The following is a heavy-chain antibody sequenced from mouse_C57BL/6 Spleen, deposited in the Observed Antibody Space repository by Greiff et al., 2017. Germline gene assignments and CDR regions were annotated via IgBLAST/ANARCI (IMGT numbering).Heavy chain of an antibody. J-gene: IGHJ4*01. Sequence: VQLQQSGPELVKPGASVKISCKASGYAFSSSWMNWVKQRPGKGLEWIGRIYPGDGDTNYNGKFKGKATLTADKSSSTAYMQLSSLTSEDSAVYFCARTWVYAMDYCGQGTSVTVSS. D-gene: IGHD4-1*01. V-gene: IGHV1-82*01. CDR2: IYPGDGDT. CDR3: ARTWVYAMDY. CDR1: GYAFSSSW.